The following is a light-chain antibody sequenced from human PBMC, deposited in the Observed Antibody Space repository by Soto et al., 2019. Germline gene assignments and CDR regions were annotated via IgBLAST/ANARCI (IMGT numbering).Light chain of an antibody. CDR2: NGS. J-gene: IGKJ4*01. CDR1: QSVSSN. CDR3: QQYNNWPHT. Sequence: DIVMTQSPATLSVSPGQRATLSCRASQSVSSNLAWYLQSPGQAPRLLIYNGSTRATAIPARFSGSGSGTEFTLTISSLQSEDIAVDHCQQYNNWPHTCGGGTKVEIK. V-gene: IGKV3-15*01.